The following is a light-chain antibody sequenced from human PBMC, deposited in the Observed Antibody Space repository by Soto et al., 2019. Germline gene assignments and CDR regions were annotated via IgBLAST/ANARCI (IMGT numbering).Light chain of an antibody. CDR1: QSVLYSSNNKNY. J-gene: IGKJ1*01. V-gene: IGKV4-1*01. CDR2: WAS. Sequence: DSVMTQSPDSLAVSLGERATINCKSRQSVLYSSNNKNYLAWYQQKAGQPPNLIIYWASTRKSGVPDRFSGSGSGTAFTLTISSLQAEDVAVYSCHQYYTTPWTFGQGTRLELK. CDR3: HQYYTTPWT.